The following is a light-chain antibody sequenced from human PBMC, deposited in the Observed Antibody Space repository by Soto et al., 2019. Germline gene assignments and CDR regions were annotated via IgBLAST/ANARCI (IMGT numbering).Light chain of an antibody. CDR3: QKYNSAPLT. Sequence: DIQMTQSPSSLSASFGDRVTMTCRASQGIGIYLAWFQQRPGNTPKLLNYAASTLQSGVPSRFSGSGSGTDFTLTISSLQPEDVATYYCQKYNSAPLTFGGGTRVEIK. V-gene: IGKV1-27*01. CDR1: QGIGIY. J-gene: IGKJ4*01. CDR2: AAS.